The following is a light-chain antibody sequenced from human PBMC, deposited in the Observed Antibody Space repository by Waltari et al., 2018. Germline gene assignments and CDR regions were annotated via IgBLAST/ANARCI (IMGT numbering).Light chain of an antibody. CDR1: HGINNY. Sequence: IQMTQSPSSLSASVGDRVTISCXARHGINNYLACFQQKPVESPKSLIYDVSNLQSGVPSKFSGXTSGTDFTRTISSLQPEDVATYYCQQYNDYPLTVGGGTKVEIK. J-gene: IGKJ4*01. V-gene: IGKV1-16*02. CDR3: QQYNDYPLT. CDR2: DVS.